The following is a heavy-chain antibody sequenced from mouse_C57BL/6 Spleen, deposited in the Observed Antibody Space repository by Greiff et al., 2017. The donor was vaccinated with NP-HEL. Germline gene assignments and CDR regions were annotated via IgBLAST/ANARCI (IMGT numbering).Heavy chain of an antibody. J-gene: IGHJ1*03. V-gene: IGHV1-19*01. D-gene: IGHD2-4*01. CDR3: ARGYYDYDDWYFDV. Sequence: VQLQQSGPVLVKPGASVKMSCKASGYTFTDYYMNWVKQSHGKSLEWIGVINPYNGGTSYNQKFKGKATLTVDKSSSTAYMELNSLTSEDSAVXYCARGYYDYDDWYFDVWGTGTTVTVSS. CDR2: INPYNGGT. CDR1: GYTFTDYY.